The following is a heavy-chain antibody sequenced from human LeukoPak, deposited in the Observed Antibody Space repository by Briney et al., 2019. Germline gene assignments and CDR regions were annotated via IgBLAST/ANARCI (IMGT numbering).Heavy chain of an antibody. Sequence: SVKVSFKASGGTFSSYVITWVRQAPGQGLEWMGGIIPMFHTPNYAQKFQGRVTIAADESTSTAYMELSSLTSKDTAVYYCLEGDGYSWGQGTLVTVSS. J-gene: IGHJ4*02. CDR2: IIPMFHTP. CDR3: LEGDGYS. V-gene: IGHV1-69*13. D-gene: IGHD5-24*01. CDR1: GGTFSSYV.